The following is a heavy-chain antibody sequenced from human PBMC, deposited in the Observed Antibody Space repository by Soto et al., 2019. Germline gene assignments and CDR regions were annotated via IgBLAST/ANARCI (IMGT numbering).Heavy chain of an antibody. J-gene: IGHJ3*01. CDR3: ARDSSTTNPV. V-gene: IGHV1-8*01. Sequence: ASVKVSCKTSGYTFTYYDINWVRQATGQGLEWMGWMNPNSGNTGYAQKFQGRVSMTRNTATSTAYMELSSLRSDDTAIYYCARDSSTTNPVWGQGTMVTVSS. CDR1: GYTFTYYD. CDR2: MNPNSGNT. D-gene: IGHD2-2*01.